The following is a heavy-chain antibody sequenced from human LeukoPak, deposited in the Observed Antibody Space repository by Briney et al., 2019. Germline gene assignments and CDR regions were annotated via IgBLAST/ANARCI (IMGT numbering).Heavy chain of an antibody. V-gene: IGHV1-2*02. J-gene: IGHJ4*02. CDR3: AGAEEDIVLMVYAMGY. CDR1: GYTFTGYY. D-gene: IGHD2-8*01. Sequence: GASVKVSCKASGYTFTGYYMHWVRQAPGQGLEWMGWINPNSGGTNYAQKFQGRVTMTRDTSISTAYMELSRLRSDDTAVYYCAGAEEDIVLMVYAMGYWGQGTLVTVSS. CDR2: INPNSGGT.